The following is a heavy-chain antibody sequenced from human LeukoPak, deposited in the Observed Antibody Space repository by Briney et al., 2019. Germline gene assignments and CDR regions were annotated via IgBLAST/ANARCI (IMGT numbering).Heavy chain of an antibody. D-gene: IGHD3-10*01. V-gene: IGHV3-53*01. CDR2: IYSGGST. CDR3: ARELKTYYYGSGSPFDY. J-gene: IGHJ4*02. CDR1: GFTVSSNY. Sequence: GGSLRLSCAASGFTVSSNYMSWVRQAPGKGLEWVSVIYSGGSTYYADSVKGRFTISRDNSKNTLYLQMNSLRAEDTAVYYCARELKTYYYGSGSPFDYWGQGTLVTVSS.